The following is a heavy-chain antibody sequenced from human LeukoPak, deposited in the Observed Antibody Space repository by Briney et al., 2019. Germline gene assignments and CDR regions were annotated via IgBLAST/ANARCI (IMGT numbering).Heavy chain of an antibody. V-gene: IGHV4-31*03. CDR1: GDSVSSGAYY. Sequence: SQTLSLTCTVSGDSVSSGAYYWNWIRQHPGKGLEWLGYVYYSGGTYYNPSLKSRVAISIDTSRNQFSLKLSSVTAADTAVYYCARGGNSDAFDIWGQGTMVTVSS. CDR2: VYYSGGT. CDR3: ARGGNSDAFDI. D-gene: IGHD4-23*01. J-gene: IGHJ3*02.